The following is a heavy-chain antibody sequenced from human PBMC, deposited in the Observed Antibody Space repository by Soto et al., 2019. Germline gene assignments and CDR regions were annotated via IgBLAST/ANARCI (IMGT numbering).Heavy chain of an antibody. J-gene: IGHJ3*01. Sequence: ESGGGFVQPGGSHRLSCVASGFTFNSYAMTWVRQSPEKVLELVSTVSGSGSKTYYSQSVQGRFTISRDNSKNTVFLQMRSLRAEDSAIYLCAKGRYFDVDGGCANFWGQGTMVTVSS. V-gene: IGHV3-23*01. CDR1: GFTFNSYA. D-gene: IGHD3-22*01. CDR2: VSGSGSKT. CDR3: AKGRYFDVDGGCANF.